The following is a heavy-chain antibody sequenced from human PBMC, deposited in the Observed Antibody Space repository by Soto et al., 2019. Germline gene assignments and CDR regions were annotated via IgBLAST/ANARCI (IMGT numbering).Heavy chain of an antibody. D-gene: IGHD3-22*01. V-gene: IGHV4-34*01. CDR3: ARVRYYDSSGYYALGLDY. CDR2: INHSGST. Sequence: QVQLQQWGAGLLKPSETLSLTCAVYGGSFSGYYWSWIRQPPGKGLEWIGEINHSGSTNYNPSLKSRVTISVDTSKNQFSLKLSSVTAADTAVYYCARVRYYDSSGYYALGLDYWGQGTLVTVSS. J-gene: IGHJ4*02. CDR1: GGSFSGYY.